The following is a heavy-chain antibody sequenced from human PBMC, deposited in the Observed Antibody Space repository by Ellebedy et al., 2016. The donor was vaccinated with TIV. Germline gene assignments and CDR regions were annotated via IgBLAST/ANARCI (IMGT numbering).Heavy chain of an antibody. CDR1: GFTFSSYS. V-gene: IGHV3-21*01. Sequence: GGSLRLSCAASGFTFSSYSMNWVRQAPGKGLEWVSSISSSSGYRYYADSVKGRFTISRDNAKSSLYLQMNSLRAEDTAVYYCARVYGDYRMDVWGQGTTVTVSS. CDR2: ISSSSGYR. CDR3: ARVYGDYRMDV. D-gene: IGHD4/OR15-4a*01. J-gene: IGHJ6*02.